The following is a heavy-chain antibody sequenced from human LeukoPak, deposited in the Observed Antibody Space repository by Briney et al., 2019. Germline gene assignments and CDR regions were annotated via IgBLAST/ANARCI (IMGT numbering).Heavy chain of an antibody. D-gene: IGHD5-12*01. J-gene: IGHJ4*02. CDR2: TSGSGGGT. V-gene: IGHV3-23*01. Sequence: GGSLRLSCAASGFTFSGYAMTWVRQAPGKGLEWVSSTSGSGGGTSYADSVKGRFTISRDNSKNTLYLQMIRLRAEDTAVYYCTRGPDIVATIVYWGQGTLVAVSS. CDR3: TRGPDIVATIVY. CDR1: GFTFSGYA.